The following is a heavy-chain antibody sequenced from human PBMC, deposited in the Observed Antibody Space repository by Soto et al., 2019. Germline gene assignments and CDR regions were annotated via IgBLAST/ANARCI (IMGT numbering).Heavy chain of an antibody. D-gene: IGHD5-18*01. Sequence: SVKVSCKASGYTFTSYAMHWVRQAPGQRLEWMGWINAGNGNTKYSQKFQGRVTITRDTSASTAYMELSSLRSEDTAVYYCARTDTTAMVPSGFDYWGQGTLVTVSS. J-gene: IGHJ4*02. CDR1: GYTFTSYA. CDR3: ARTDTTAMVPSGFDY. CDR2: INAGNGNT. V-gene: IGHV1-3*01.